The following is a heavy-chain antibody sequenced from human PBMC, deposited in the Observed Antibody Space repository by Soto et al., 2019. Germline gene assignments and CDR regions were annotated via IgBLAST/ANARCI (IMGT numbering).Heavy chain of an antibody. CDR3: ARATGTLRSRNCDY. CDR2: IYHTGST. V-gene: IGHV4-31*03. CDR1: GGSISTVGHY. J-gene: IGHJ4*02. D-gene: IGHD1-1*01. Sequence: QVQLPESGPKLVKPSQTLSLTCSVSGGSISTVGHYWTWIRQPPGKGLELIGSIYHTGSTYYSKSLRSRLTMSVDTSKRQFSLRLSSVPAADTAVYYCARATGTLRSRNCDYWGQGSLVTVSS.